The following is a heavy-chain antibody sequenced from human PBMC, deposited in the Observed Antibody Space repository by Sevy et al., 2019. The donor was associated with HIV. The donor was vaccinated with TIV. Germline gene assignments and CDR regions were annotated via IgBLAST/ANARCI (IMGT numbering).Heavy chain of an antibody. J-gene: IGHJ6*02. V-gene: IGHV3-11*06. CDR2: ISSSSSYT. CDR3: ARDSRGYCSSTSCYSHHYYYGMDV. Sequence: GGSLRLSCAASGFTFSDYYMSWIRQAPGKGLEWVSYISSSSSYTNYADSVKGRFTISRDNAKNSLYLQMNSLRAEDTAVYYCARDSRGYCSSTSCYSHHYYYGMDVWGQGTTVTVSS. D-gene: IGHD2-2*02. CDR1: GFTFSDYY.